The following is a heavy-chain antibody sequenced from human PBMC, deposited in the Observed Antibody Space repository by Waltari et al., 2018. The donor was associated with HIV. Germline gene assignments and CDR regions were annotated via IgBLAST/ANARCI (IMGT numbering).Heavy chain of an antibody. D-gene: IGHD3-10*01. V-gene: IGHV4-39*01. CDR1: GGSISSSSYY. CDR2: LFHSGGT. J-gene: IGHJ6*02. Sequence: QQQLQESGSGLVKPSETLSLTCTVSGGSISSSSYYWAWLRQSPGKGWDGIGSLFHSGGTCNGPSLSIRATIAGDMSANPFSLKLTSVTATDTAVYFCARHCLQKGWLPQRKYYYGMDVWGQGTTVIVSS. CDR3: ARHCLQKGWLPQRKYYYGMDV.